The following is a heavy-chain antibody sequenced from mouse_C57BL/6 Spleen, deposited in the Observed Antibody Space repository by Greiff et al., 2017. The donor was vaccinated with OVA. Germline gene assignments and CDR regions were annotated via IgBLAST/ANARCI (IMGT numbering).Heavy chain of an antibody. CDR3: ARHSSGSSSALDY. J-gene: IGHJ2*01. CDR2: ISSGGSYT. V-gene: IGHV5-6*01. D-gene: IGHD1-1*01. CDR1: GFTFSSYG. Sequence: EVKLVESGGDLVKPGGSLKLSCAASGFTFSSYGMSWVRQTPDKRLEWVATISSGGSYTYYPASVQGRFTISRDNAKNTLYLQMSSLKSEDTAMYYCARHSSGSSSALDYWGQGTTLTVSS.